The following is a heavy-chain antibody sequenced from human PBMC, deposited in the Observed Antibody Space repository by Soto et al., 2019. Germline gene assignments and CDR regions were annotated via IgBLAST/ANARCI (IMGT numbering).Heavy chain of an antibody. V-gene: IGHV5-10-1*01. J-gene: IGHJ4*02. Sequence: GESLKISCKGSGYSYTSCWINWVRQVPGKGLEWMGRIDPTDSFTNYSPSFQGHVTISVDKSINTAYLQWSSLRPSDTAIYYCARRDPSGYYLDYWGRGTLVTVSS. D-gene: IGHD3-22*01. CDR3: ARRDPSGYYLDY. CDR1: GYSYTSCW. CDR2: IDPTDSFT.